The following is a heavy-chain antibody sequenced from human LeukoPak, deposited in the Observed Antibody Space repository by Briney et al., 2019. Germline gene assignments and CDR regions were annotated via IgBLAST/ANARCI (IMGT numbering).Heavy chain of an antibody. CDR2: IGVGGDT. CDR1: GFTSSSYG. V-gene: IGHV3-23*01. D-gene: IGHD3-3*01. Sequence: GGSLRLSCAASGFTSSSYGMSWVRQAPGKGLEWVSHIGVGGDTDFADSVKGRFTISRDNSKKTLYLQMNSLTADDTALYYCAKDLHDSWAVDYWGPGILATVSS. CDR3: AKDLHDSWAVDY. J-gene: IGHJ4*02.